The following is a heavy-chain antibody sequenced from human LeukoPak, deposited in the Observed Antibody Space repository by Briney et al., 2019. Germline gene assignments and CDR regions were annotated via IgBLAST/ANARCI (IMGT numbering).Heavy chain of an antibody. CDR3: AMLRLGELSLLANAYDI. J-gene: IGHJ3*02. CDR1: GSSVNSDQY. V-gene: IGHV4-38-2*01. CDR2: VHQTGSP. Sequence: PSETLSLTCDVSGSSVNSDQYWGWMRHSPGAGLEWIGSVHQTGSPYYNPSLGSRVSLSIDSTKNSFSLRLTSVTAADTAVYYCAMLRLGELSLLANAYDIWGQGTMVIASS. D-gene: IGHD3-16*02.